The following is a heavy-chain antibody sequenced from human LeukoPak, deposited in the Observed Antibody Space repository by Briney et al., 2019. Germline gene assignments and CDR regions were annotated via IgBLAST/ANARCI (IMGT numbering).Heavy chain of an antibody. CDR3: ARGGYSYGSELNFFDY. D-gene: IGHD5-18*01. Sequence: GASVKVSCKASGGALTNYAINWVRQAPGQGLEWMGRVIPILGVENYAQKFQGRVTITADTSTSAAYMELSSLRSEDTAVYYCARGGYSYGSELNFFDYWGQGTLVTVSS. J-gene: IGHJ4*02. V-gene: IGHV1-69*04. CDR1: GGALTNYA. CDR2: VIPILGVE.